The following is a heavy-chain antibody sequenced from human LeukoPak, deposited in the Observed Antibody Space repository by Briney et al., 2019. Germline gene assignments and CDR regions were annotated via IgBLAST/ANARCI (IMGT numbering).Heavy chain of an antibody. CDR1: GYTFSSYS. Sequence: KPGGSLRLSCAASGYTFSSYSINWVRQAPGKGLVWVSSISVRSNYIYYADSVRGRFSISRDDARDSLYLQMNSLRAEDTAVYYCVRLRRNSDTSGFYYYYDYWGQGTLVTVSS. CDR3: VRLRRNSDTSGFYYYYDY. J-gene: IGHJ4*02. D-gene: IGHD3-22*01. V-gene: IGHV3-21*01. CDR2: ISVRSNYI.